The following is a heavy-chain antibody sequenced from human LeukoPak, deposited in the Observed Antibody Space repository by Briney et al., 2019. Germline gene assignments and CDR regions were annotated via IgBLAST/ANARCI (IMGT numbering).Heavy chain of an antibody. V-gene: IGHV3-23*01. D-gene: IGHD2-2*01. CDR3: AKRLRDQLLRANWFDP. CDR1: GFTFHNSA. CDR2: ISSSGGST. Sequence: GGSLRLSCAASGFTFHNSAMSWVRQAPGKGLEWVSAISSSGGSTYCADSVKGRFTISRDNTKNTLYLQMNSLRAEDTAVYYCAKRLRDQLLRANWFDPWGKGTLVTASS. J-gene: IGHJ5*02.